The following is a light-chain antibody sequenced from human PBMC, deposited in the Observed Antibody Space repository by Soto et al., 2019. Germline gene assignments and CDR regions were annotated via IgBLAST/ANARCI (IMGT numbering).Light chain of an antibody. CDR1: SSDAGGYKY. CDR3: SSYTSSSTWV. V-gene: IGLV2-14*01. CDR2: DVR. Sequence: QSVLTQPASVSGSPGQSITISCTGTSSDAGGYKYVSWYQQQPGKAPKLMIYDVRNRPSGVSDRFSGSKSGNTASLTISGLQAEDEADYYCSSYTSSSTWVFGGGTKVTVL. J-gene: IGLJ3*02.